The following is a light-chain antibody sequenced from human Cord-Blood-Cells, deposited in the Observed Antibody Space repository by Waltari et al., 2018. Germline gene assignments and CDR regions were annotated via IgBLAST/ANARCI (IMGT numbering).Light chain of an antibody. CDR3: SSYTSSSTGV. CDR2: DVS. CDR1: RRHVGGYNY. Sequence: QSALTQPASVSGSPGQSITISCTATRRHVGGYNYFSWYQQHPGNAPKLMIYDVSNRPSGVSNRFSGSKSGNTASLTISGLQAEDEADYYCSSYTSSSTGVFGTGTKVTVL. J-gene: IGLJ1*01. V-gene: IGLV2-14*03.